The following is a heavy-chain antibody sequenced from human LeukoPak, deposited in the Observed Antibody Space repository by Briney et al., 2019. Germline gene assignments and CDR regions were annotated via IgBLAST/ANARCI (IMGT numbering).Heavy chain of an antibody. CDR1: GFTFDDYA. D-gene: IGHD3-22*01. CDR3: AKDIYYDSSGKGGFGY. CDR2: ISWNSGSI. J-gene: IGHJ4*02. V-gene: IGHV3-9*01. Sequence: GGSLRLSCAASGFTFDDYAMHWVRQAPGKGLEWVSGISWNSGSIGYADSVKGRFTISRDNAKNSLYLQMNSLRAEDTALYYCAKDIYYDSSGKGGFGYWGQGTLVTVSS.